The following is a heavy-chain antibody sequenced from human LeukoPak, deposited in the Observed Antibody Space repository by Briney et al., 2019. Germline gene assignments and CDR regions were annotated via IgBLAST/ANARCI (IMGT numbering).Heavy chain of an antibody. CDR1: GFNFDDSA. J-gene: IGHJ2*01. CDR2: MNWISDFK. CDR3: AKGPKENWYFDL. Sequence: PGGSLRLSCAASGFNFDDSAIHWVRHAPGKGLEWVSAMNWISDFKAYADSVKGRFTISRDNDKNSVHLQMNSLTPEDMAVYYCAKGPKENWYFDLWGRGTLVTVSS. V-gene: IGHV3-9*03.